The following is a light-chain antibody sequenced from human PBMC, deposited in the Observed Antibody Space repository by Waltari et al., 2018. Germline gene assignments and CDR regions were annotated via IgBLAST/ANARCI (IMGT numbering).Light chain of an antibody. Sequence: EIVLTQSPASLSLSPGDRATLPCRASQSVGRTLAWYQQRPGQAPRLLIYDASSRATGIPDRFSCSGSGTDFSLTISRLEPEDFAVYYCQKYGTRPATFGQGTKVEVK. J-gene: IGKJ1*01. CDR1: QSVGRT. CDR2: DAS. V-gene: IGKV3-20*01. CDR3: QKYGTRPAT.